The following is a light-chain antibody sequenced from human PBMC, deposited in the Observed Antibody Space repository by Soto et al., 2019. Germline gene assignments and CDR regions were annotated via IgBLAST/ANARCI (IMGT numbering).Light chain of an antibody. Sequence: EIVMTQSPATLSVSPGERATLSCRASQSVNNNLAWYQQKPGQAPRLLIYGASARATGIPARFSGSGSGTEFTXTXSSLQSEDFAVYYCQQYNNWPLTFGGGTKVEIK. CDR2: GAS. J-gene: IGKJ4*01. CDR1: QSVNNN. V-gene: IGKV3-15*01. CDR3: QQYNNWPLT.